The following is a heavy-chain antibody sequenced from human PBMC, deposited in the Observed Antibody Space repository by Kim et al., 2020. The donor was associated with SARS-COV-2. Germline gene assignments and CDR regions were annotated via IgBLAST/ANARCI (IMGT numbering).Heavy chain of an antibody. CDR3: ARSGYEDIVAPAFDY. D-gene: IGHD5-12*01. Sequence: DSVKGRFTISRDNSKNKLYLQMNSLRAEDTAVYYCARSGYEDIVAPAFDYWGQGTLVTVSS. V-gene: IGHV3-30*07. J-gene: IGHJ4*02.